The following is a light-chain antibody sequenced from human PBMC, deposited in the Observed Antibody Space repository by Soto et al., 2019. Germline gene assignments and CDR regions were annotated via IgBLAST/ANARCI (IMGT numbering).Light chain of an antibody. J-gene: IGLJ1*01. Sequence: SVLTQPPSVSGAPGQRVTISCTGSSSNIGAGYDVHWYQQLPGTAPKLLISDNSKRPSGVPDRFSGSKSGTSASLAITGLQAEDGADYYCQSYDRSLSGSRVFGTGTKVTVL. CDR2: DNS. CDR1: SSNIGAGYD. V-gene: IGLV1-40*01. CDR3: QSYDRSLSGSRV.